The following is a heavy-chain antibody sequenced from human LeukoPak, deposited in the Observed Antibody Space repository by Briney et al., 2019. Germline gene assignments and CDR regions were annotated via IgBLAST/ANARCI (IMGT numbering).Heavy chain of an antibody. CDR2: ISSSSSYI. CDR1: GFTFNRYN. J-gene: IGHJ4*02. V-gene: IGHV3-21*01. D-gene: IGHD2/OR15-2a*01. CDR3: ARDTSADTFDY. Sequence: PGGSLRLSCAASGFTFNRYNMNWVRQAPGKGLEWVSSISSSSSYIYYADSVKGRFTISRDNAKNSLYLQMNSLRAEDTAVYYCARDTSADTFDYWGQGTLVTVSS.